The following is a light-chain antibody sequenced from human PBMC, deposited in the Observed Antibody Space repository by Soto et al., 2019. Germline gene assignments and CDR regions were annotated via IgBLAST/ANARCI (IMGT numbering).Light chain of an antibody. CDR1: QSISSN. CDR3: QQYYSYPRT. J-gene: IGKJ1*01. CDR2: ETS. Sequence: EIVMTQSPATLSVSPGVRATLSCRASQSISSNLAWYQQKPGQAPRLLIYETSTRATGIPGRFSGSGSGTEFTLTISSLQSEDFATYYCQQYYSYPRTFGQGTKVEIK. V-gene: IGKV3-15*01.